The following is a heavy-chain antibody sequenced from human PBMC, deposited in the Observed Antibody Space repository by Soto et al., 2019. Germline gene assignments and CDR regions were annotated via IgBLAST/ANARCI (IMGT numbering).Heavy chain of an antibody. D-gene: IGHD1-1*01. V-gene: IGHV4-4*02. Sequence: PSETLSLTCAVSSGSISSSNWWSWVRQPPGKGLEWIGEIYHSGSTNHNPSLKSRVTISVDKSKNQFSLKLSSVTAADTAVYYCARGLATGTTRWFDPWGQGTLVTVSS. J-gene: IGHJ5*02. CDR3: ARGLATGTTRWFDP. CDR1: SGSISSSNW. CDR2: IYHSGST.